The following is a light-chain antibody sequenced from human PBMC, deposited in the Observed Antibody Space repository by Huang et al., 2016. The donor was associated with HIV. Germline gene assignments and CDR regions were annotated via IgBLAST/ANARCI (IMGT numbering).Light chain of an antibody. V-gene: IGKV1-39*01. J-gene: IGKJ1*01. CDR3: QQSYSSPPT. CDR1: QTISGC. CDR2: GAS. Sequence: DIQLTQSPSSLSASLGDRVTITCRASQTISGCLHWYQQRPGKAPQILIFGASSLHSGVPSRFSGSGSGTDFTLTVSDMQPEDFGTYYCQQSYSSPPTFGQGTKVEIK.